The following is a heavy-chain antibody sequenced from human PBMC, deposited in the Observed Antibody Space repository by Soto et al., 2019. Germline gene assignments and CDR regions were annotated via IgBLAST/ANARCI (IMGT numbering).Heavy chain of an antibody. CDR3: AKHSVLEYFVYHMDV. Sequence: EVQLLESGGGLVQPGGSLRLSCVASGLTFSNFAMSWVRQAPGKGLEWVSALSGSGASPYYPHSEKGRFTISRDNSKNTLYLEMNSLRTEDTAVYYCAKHSVLEYFVYHMDVWGKGTTVTVSS. CDR2: LSGSGASP. V-gene: IGHV3-23*01. D-gene: IGHD3-3*01. CDR1: GLTFSNFA. J-gene: IGHJ6*03.